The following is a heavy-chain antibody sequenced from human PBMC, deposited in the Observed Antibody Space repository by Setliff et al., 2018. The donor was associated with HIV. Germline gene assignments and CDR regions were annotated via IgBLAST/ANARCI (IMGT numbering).Heavy chain of an antibody. CDR2: SDYNGNT. CDR1: GYNFNSHG. V-gene: IGHV1-18*01. J-gene: IGHJ5*02. CDR3: ARDPTAPSITIFGVVGATYWFDP. D-gene: IGHD3-3*01. Sequence: ASVKVSCKASGYNFNSHGITWVRQAPGRGLEWVGWSDYNGNTNYAQNFQGRVTMITDTSTNTAYMDLRSLKSDDTAVYYCARDPTAPSITIFGVVGATYWFDPWGQGTQVTVSS.